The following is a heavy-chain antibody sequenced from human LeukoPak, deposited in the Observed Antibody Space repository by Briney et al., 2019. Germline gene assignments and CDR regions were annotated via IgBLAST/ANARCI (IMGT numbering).Heavy chain of an antibody. CDR1: GGSISSGDYY. CDR3: ARDPLGIAVAGLPPIYYGMDV. Sequence: SETLSLTCTVSGGSISSGDYYWSWLRQPPGKGLAWIGYIHYSGSTNYNPSLKSRVTISVDTSKNQFSLKLSSVTAADTAVYYCARDPLGIAVAGLPPIYYGMDVWGQGTTVTVSS. V-gene: IGHV4-61*08. J-gene: IGHJ6*02. D-gene: IGHD6-19*01. CDR2: IHYSGST.